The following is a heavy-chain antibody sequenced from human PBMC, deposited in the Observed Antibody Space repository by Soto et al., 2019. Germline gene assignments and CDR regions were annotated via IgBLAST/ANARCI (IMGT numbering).Heavy chain of an antibody. CDR2: IYYSGST. D-gene: IGHD2-15*01. CDR1: GGSISSSSYY. J-gene: IGHJ6*02. CDR3: ARQHCSGGSCYSLHYYYYGMDV. V-gene: IGHV4-39*01. Sequence: SETLSLTCTVSGGSISSSSYYWGWIRQPPGKGLERIGSIYYSGSTYYNPSLKSRVTISVDTSKNQFSLKLSSVTAADTAVYYCARQHCSGGSCYSLHYYYYGMDVWGQGTTVTVSS.